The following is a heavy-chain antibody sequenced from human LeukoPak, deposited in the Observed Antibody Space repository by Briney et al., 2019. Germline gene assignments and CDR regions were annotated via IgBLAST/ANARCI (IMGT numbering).Heavy chain of an antibody. CDR3: ARDAQPQYSSGPLYAEYFQH. J-gene: IGHJ1*01. CDR1: GFTFDDYA. V-gene: IGHV3-9*01. D-gene: IGHD6-19*01. Sequence: GGSLRLSCAASGFTFDDYAMHWVRQAPGKGLEWVSGITWNSGSIAYVDSVKGRFTISRDNAKNSLYLQMNSLRAEDTAVYYCARDAQPQYSSGPLYAEYFQHWGQGTLVTVSS. CDR2: ITWNSGSI.